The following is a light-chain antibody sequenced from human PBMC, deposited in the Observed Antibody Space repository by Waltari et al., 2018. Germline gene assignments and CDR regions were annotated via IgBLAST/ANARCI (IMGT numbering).Light chain of an antibody. CDR3: QSYAINDHVI. J-gene: IGLJ2*01. CDR1: SGNIANNF. Sequence: NFILTQPHSVSESPGRTVTISCARSSGNIANNFVQWYQQRPGSAPTVGISEDDQRPSGVPDRFSGSIDPSSDSASLTISGLKTEDEADYYCQSYAINDHVIFGEGTKLTVL. V-gene: IGLV6-57*03. CDR2: EDD.